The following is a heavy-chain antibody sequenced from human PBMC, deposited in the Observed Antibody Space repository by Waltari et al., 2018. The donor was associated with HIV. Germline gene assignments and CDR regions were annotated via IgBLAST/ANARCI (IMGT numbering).Heavy chain of an antibody. D-gene: IGHD5-12*01. CDR3: ARGIVATTPFDY. V-gene: IGHV1-18*01. CDR2: ISTYNGNT. Sequence: QVHLVQSGSEVRKPGASVKVSCKASGYNFATNGIGWVRQAPGQGLEWMGWISTYNGNTNYAQKLQGRLTMTTDTSTSTAYMELRSLRSDDTAVYYCARGIVATTPFDYWGQGTLVTVSS. J-gene: IGHJ4*02. CDR1: GYNFATNG.